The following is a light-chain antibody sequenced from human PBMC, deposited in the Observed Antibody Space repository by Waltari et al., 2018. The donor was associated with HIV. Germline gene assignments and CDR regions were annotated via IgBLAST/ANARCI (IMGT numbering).Light chain of an antibody. V-gene: IGLV2-11*01. CDR1: SSAVGGYNY. CDR2: HVT. Sequence: QSALAQPRSVSGSPGQSVTISCTGPSSAVGGYNYVSWFQHHPGKAPKLIIYHVTKRPSGVPDRFSASKSGNTASLTISGLQAEDEAEYYCCSNAARATYVFGTGTQVTVL. J-gene: IGLJ1*01. CDR3: CSNAARATYV.